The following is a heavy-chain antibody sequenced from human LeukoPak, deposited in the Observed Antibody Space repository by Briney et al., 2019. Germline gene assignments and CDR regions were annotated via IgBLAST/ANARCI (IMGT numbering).Heavy chain of an antibody. V-gene: IGHV4-39*07. D-gene: IGHD3-22*01. CDR1: GGSISSTSYY. CDR3: ARVNPLGGYDGSGYYSRYAFDI. Sequence: SEALSLTCTVSGGSISSTSYYWGWIRQPPGKGLEWIGSIYYSGSTYYNPSLKSRVTISVDTSKNQFSLKLSSVTAADTAVYYCARVNPLGGYDGSGYYSRYAFDIWGQGTMVTVSS. J-gene: IGHJ3*02. CDR2: IYYSGST.